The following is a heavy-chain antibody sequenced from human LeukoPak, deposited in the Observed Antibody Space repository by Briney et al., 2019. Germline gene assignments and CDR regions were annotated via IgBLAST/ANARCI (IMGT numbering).Heavy chain of an antibody. CDR3: AKGGIAAAGTSFYFDY. CDR2: ISGSGSGT. J-gene: IGHJ4*02. D-gene: IGHD6-13*01. V-gene: IGHV3-23*01. Sequence: PGGSLRLSCAASGFTFSSYAMSWVRQAPGKGLEWVSGISGSGSGTYYPDSVKGRFTISRDNSKNTLYLQMNSLRAEDTAVYYCAKGGIAAAGTSFYFDYWGQGSRVTVSS. CDR1: GFTFSSYA.